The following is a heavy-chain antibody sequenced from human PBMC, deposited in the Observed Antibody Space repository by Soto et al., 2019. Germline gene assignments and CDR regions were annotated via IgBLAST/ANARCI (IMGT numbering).Heavy chain of an antibody. CDR2: ISGSGGST. D-gene: IGHD2-2*03. CDR1: GFTFSSYA. CDR3: ASRGYCSSTSCYVDYYYYMDV. Sequence: GGSLRLACAASGFTFSSYAMSWVRQAPGKGLEWVSAISGSGGSTYYADSVKGRFTISRDNSKNTLYLQMNSLRAEDTAVYYCASRGYCSSTSCYVDYYYYMDVWGKRTTVTVSS. V-gene: IGHV3-23*01. J-gene: IGHJ6*03.